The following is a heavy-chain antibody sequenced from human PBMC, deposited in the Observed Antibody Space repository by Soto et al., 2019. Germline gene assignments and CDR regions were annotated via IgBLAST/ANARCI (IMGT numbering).Heavy chain of an antibody. J-gene: IGHJ4*02. CDR1: GGSFSGYY. Sequence: PSETLSLTCAVYGGSFSGYYWSWIRQPPGKGLEWIGEINHSGSTNYNPSLKSRVTISVDTSKNQFSLKLSSVTAADTAVYYCARVSRLVARPFDYWGQGTLVTVSS. D-gene: IGHD6-6*01. CDR3: ARVSRLVARPFDY. V-gene: IGHV4-34*01. CDR2: INHSGST.